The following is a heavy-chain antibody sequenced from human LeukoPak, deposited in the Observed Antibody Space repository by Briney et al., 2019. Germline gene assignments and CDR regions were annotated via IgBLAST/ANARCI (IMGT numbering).Heavy chain of an antibody. J-gene: IGHJ4*02. CDR1: GFNFNTYS. V-gene: IGHV3-66*04. CDR2: IYSGGST. CDR3: ARPTSYSSGWYYFDY. Sequence: GGSLRLSCAVSGFNFNTYSMNWVRQAPGKGLEWVSVIYSGGSTYYADSVKGRFTISRDNSKNTLYLQMNSLRAEDTAVYYCARPTSYSSGWYYFDYWGQGTLVTVSS. D-gene: IGHD6-19*01.